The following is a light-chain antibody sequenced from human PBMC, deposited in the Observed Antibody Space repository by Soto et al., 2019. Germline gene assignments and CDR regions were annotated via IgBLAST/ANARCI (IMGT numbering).Light chain of an antibody. CDR2: GAS. Sequence: LSLSPGERATLSCRASQSVSSSYLAWYQQKPGQAPRLLIYGASSRATGIPDRFSGSGSGTDFTLTISRLEPEDFAVYYCQQYGSSLLTFGPGTKVDIK. J-gene: IGKJ3*01. V-gene: IGKV3-20*01. CDR1: QSVSSSY. CDR3: QQYGSSLLT.